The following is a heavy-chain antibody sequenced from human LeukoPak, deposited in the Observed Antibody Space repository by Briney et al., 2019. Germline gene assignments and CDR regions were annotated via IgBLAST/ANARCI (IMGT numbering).Heavy chain of an antibody. CDR3: ARSPPSGWFNWFDP. V-gene: IGHV4-59*01. J-gene: IGHJ5*02. D-gene: IGHD6-19*01. Sequence: SETLSLTCTVSGGSISSYYWSWIRQPPGKGLEWIGYIYYSGSTNYDPSLKSRVTISVDTSKNQFSLKLSSVTAADTAVYYCARSPPSGWFNWFDPWGQGTLVTVSS. CDR1: GGSISSYY. CDR2: IYYSGST.